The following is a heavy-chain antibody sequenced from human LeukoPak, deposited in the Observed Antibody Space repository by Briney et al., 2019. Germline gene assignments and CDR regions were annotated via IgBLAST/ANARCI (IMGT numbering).Heavy chain of an antibody. V-gene: IGHV6-1*01. CDR3: ARGRAHDYGDYGYYYYYGMDV. CDR1: GDSVSSNSAA. D-gene: IGHD4-17*01. CDR2: TYYRSKWYN. Sequence: SQTLSLTCAISGDSVSSNSAALNWIRQSPSRGLEWLGRTYYRSKWYNDYAVSVKSRITINPNTSKNQFSLQLNSVTPEDTAVYYCARGRAHDYGDYGYYYYYGMDVWGQGTTVTVSS. J-gene: IGHJ6*02.